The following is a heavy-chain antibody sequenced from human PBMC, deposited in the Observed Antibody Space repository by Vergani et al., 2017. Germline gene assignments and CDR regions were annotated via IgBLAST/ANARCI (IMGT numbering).Heavy chain of an antibody. CDR2: ISYDGTKK. J-gene: IGHJ1*01. CDR3: ATKSCGTPGCQIGYFRE. CDR1: GFTSSYYG. V-gene: IGHV3-30*03. D-gene: IGHD1-1*01. Sequence: QVQLVESGGGVVQPGRSLRLSCVVSGFTSSYYGMHWVRQAPGKGLEWVAVISYDGTKKYYADSVKGRFTISRDNSKSTLYLQMNSLRTEDTAVYYCATKSCGTPGCQIGYFREWGQGTLVTVSS.